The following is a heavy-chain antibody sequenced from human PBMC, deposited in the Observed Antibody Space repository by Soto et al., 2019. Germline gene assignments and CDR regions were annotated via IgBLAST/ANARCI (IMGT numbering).Heavy chain of an antibody. D-gene: IGHD2-2*01. Sequence: EVQLLESGGGLVQPGGSLRLSCVVSGFTFGSYAMSWVRQAPEKGPEWVAILGGNGFTTYYADSVKGRFTISGDTSKSTLFLQMNSLRADDTGVYYCAKALRPSLNFFYYMGVWGRGTSVTVSS. V-gene: IGHV3-23*01. J-gene: IGHJ6*03. CDR3: AKALRPSLNFFYYMGV. CDR1: GFTFGSYA. CDR2: LGGNGFTT.